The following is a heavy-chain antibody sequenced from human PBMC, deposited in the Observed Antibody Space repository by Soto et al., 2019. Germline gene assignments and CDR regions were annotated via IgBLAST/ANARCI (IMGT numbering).Heavy chain of an antibody. D-gene: IGHD4-17*01. J-gene: IGHJ4*02. Sequence: SETLSLTCTVSGGSISSSSYYWGWIRQPPGKGLEYIGTIYYSGSTYYNPSLKSRVTISVDTSKNQFSLKLSSVTAADTAVFYCARLRTTVTGGDYFDYWGQGTLVTVSS. V-gene: IGHV4-39*01. CDR1: GGSISSSSYY. CDR2: IYYSGST. CDR3: ARLRTTVTGGDYFDY.